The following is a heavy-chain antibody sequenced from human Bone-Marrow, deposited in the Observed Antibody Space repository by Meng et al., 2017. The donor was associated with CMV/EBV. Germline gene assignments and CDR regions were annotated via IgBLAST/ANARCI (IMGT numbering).Heavy chain of an antibody. Sequence: ASVKVSCKVSGYTLTELSMYWVRQAPGKGLEWMTSFDPKDGETIHAQKFQGRVTMTEDTSSNTAYMELSRLRSEDTAVYYCATRLSSGLKRGMDVWGQGTTVTVSS. CDR1: GYTLTELS. V-gene: IGHV1-24*01. J-gene: IGHJ6*02. CDR3: ATRLSSGLKRGMDV. D-gene: IGHD3-16*01. CDR2: FDPKDGET.